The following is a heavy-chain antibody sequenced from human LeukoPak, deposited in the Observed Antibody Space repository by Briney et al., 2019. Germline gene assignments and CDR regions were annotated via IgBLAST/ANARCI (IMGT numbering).Heavy chain of an antibody. Sequence: GESLKISCEGSGYNFATYWIGWVRQMPGKGLEWMGIIYPGDSDTRYSPSFQGQVTISADKSISTAYLQWSSLKASDTAMYYCARRTRSSYYMDVWGKGTSVTVSS. CDR1: GYNFATYW. D-gene: IGHD1-14*01. V-gene: IGHV5-51*01. J-gene: IGHJ6*03. CDR2: IYPGDSDT. CDR3: ARRTRSSYYMDV.